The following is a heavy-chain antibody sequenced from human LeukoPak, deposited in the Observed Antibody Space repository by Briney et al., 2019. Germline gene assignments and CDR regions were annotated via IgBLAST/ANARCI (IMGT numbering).Heavy chain of an antibody. Sequence: GASVKVSCKASGYSLAGYYMHWVRQAPGQGLEWMGWIKPNSGGTRSAQKFQGRVTMTRDTSISTAYMELSSLRYDDTAVYYCATNILVRDIINWFDPWGQGTLVTVSS. CDR1: GYSLAGYY. CDR2: IKPNSGGT. CDR3: ATNILVRDIINWFDP. V-gene: IGHV1-2*02. D-gene: IGHD3-10*01. J-gene: IGHJ5*02.